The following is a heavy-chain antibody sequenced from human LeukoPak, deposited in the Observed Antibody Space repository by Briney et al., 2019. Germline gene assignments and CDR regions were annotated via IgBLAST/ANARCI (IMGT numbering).Heavy chain of an antibody. D-gene: IGHD3-10*01. CDR2: INPYNGNR. CDR3: AREKFGWFDP. CDR1: GYTFTTYG. V-gene: IGHV1-18*01. Sequence: ASVKVPCTASGYTFTTYGITWVRQAPGQGLEWLGWINPYNGNRKYAQKFQGRVTLTTDTSTTTAYMELRSLISDDTAVYYCAREKFGWFDPWGQGTLVTVSS. J-gene: IGHJ5*02.